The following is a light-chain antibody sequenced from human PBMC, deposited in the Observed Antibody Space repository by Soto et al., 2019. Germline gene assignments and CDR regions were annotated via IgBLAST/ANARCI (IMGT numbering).Light chain of an antibody. CDR1: QSVTTSY. J-gene: IGKJ2*01. CDR2: GAS. CDR3: HQYGNSPYT. Sequence: EIVLTQSPGTLSLSPGERATLSCRASQSVTTSYLAWYQQKPGQAPRLLIYGASSRATGIPARFSGSGSGTDFTLTISRLEPEDFAVYYCHQYGNSPYTFGQGPTLEIK. V-gene: IGKV3-20*01.